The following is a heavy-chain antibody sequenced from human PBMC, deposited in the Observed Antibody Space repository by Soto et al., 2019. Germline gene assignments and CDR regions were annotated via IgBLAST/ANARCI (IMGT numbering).Heavy chain of an antibody. Sequence: EVQLVESGGGLVQPGGSLRLSCAASGFTFSSYSMNWVRQAPGKGLEWVSYISSSSSTIYYADSVKGRFTISRDNAKNSLYLQLNSLRDEDPSLYYCSRVWNYYYSICYYQGAEYFQHWGQGTLVTVSS. CDR1: GFTFSSYS. J-gene: IGHJ1*01. CDR3: SRVWNYYYSICYYQGAEYFQH. D-gene: IGHD3-22*01. CDR2: ISSSSSTI. V-gene: IGHV3-48*02.